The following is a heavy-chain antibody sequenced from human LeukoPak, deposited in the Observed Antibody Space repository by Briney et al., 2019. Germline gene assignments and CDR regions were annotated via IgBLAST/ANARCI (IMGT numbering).Heavy chain of an antibody. J-gene: IGHJ5*02. CDR2: IYYSGNA. Sequence: PSETLSLTCAVSGGSISSGGYYWSWIRQHPGKGLEWIGYIYYSGNAYYNPSLKSRVTISVDTSKNQFSLKLTSVTAADTAVYYCARSLSPRGQWFDPWGQGTLVTVSS. CDR1: GGSISSGGYY. D-gene: IGHD2-2*01. V-gene: IGHV4-31*11. CDR3: ARSLSPRGQWFDP.